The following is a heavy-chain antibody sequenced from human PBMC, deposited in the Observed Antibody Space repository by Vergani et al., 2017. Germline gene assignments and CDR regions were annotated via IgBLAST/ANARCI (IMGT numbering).Heavy chain of an antibody. V-gene: IGHV3-21*02. CDR2: FSTSSDYI. J-gene: IGHJ6*03. CDR3: ARVLTNNAYYYYYYMDV. Sequence: EVQLVESGGGLVKPGGSLRLSCAASGFTFSSYSINWVRQAPGKGLEWVSSFSTSSDYIYYADSVKGRFTISSDNAKNSLYLQMNSLTTEDTAVYYCARVLTNNAYYYYYYMDVWGKGTTVTVSS. CDR1: GFTFSSYS. D-gene: IGHD1/OR15-1a*01.